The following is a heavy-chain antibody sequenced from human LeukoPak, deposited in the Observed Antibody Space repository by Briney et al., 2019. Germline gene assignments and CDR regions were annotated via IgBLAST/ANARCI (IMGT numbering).Heavy chain of an antibody. V-gene: IGHV3-66*01. J-gene: IGHJ3*02. CDR1: GFTLSSHY. CDR3: AKDRWTEVDAFDI. CDR2: IYSGGST. Sequence: GGSLRLSCAASGFTLSSHYMSWVRQAPGKGLEWVSVIYSGGSTYYADSVKGRFTISRDNSKNTLYLQMNSLRAEDTAVYYCAKDRWTEVDAFDIWGQGTMVTVSS. D-gene: IGHD1-1*01.